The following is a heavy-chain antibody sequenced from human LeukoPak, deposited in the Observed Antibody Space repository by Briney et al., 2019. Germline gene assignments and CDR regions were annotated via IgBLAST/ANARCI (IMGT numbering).Heavy chain of an antibody. Sequence: SETLSLTCTVSGDSISSSYWSWIRQPPGKGLEWIGCIHYSGFTNYSPSLKSRVTISVDTSKNQFSLKLSSVTAADTAVYYCARVNYGDYDWFDPWGQGTLVTVSS. V-gene: IGHV4-59*08. CDR3: ARVNYGDYDWFDP. D-gene: IGHD4-17*01. CDR2: IHYSGFT. CDR1: GDSISSSY. J-gene: IGHJ5*02.